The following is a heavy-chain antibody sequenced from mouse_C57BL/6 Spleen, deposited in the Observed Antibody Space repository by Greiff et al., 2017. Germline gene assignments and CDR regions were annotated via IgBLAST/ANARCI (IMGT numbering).Heavy chain of an antibody. D-gene: IGHD1-1*01. CDR2: ISSGSSTI. V-gene: IGHV5-17*01. J-gene: IGHJ3*01. CDR3: ARPGITTVEAWLAY. CDR1: GFTFSDYG. Sequence: EVKLVESGGGLVKPGGSLKLSCAASGFTFSDYGMHWVRQAPEKGLEWVAYISSGSSTIYYADTVKGRFTISRDNAKNTLFLQMTSLRSEDTAMYYCARPGITTVEAWLAYWGQGTLVTVSA.